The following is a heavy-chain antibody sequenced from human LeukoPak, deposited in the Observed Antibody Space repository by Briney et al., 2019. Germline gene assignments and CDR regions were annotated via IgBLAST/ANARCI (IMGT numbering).Heavy chain of an antibody. Sequence: PSETLSLTCIVSGGSISSGSYFWSWIRQPAGKGLEWIGRIHSSGSTNYNPSLKSRLTISVDTSKNQFSLRLSSVTAADTAVYYCARHKEVILTGNRGWFDPWGQGTLVTVSS. CDR3: ARHKEVILTGNRGWFDP. CDR2: IHSSGST. D-gene: IGHD3-9*01. V-gene: IGHV4-61*02. J-gene: IGHJ5*02. CDR1: GGSISSGSYF.